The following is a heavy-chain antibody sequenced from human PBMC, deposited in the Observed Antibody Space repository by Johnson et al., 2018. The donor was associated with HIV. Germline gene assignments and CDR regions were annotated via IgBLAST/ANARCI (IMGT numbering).Heavy chain of an antibody. D-gene: IGHD5-18*01. Sequence: QVQLVESGGGVVQPGRSLRLSCAASGFTFSSYPMHWVRQAPGNGLEWVAIISYDGGSKYYADSVKGGFTVSRDNSKNTLYLKINSLRPEDTAVYYCARLPSGYSSDDLDIWGQGTMVTVSS. J-gene: IGHJ3*02. CDR2: ISYDGGSK. V-gene: IGHV3-30*04. CDR1: GFTFSSYP. CDR3: ARLPSGYSSDDLDI.